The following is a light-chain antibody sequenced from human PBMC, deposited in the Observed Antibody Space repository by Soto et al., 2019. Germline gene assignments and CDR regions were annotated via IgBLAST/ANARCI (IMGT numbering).Light chain of an antibody. Sequence: DIQMTQSPSSLSASVGDRVTITCRASQSISSYLNWYQQNPGKAPKHLTYAASSLQRGDPPRFSAGRSATAITLTTSTLQPEEFAADYCQQSYSTPLAFSGGTKVESK. J-gene: IGKJ4*01. CDR1: QSISSY. CDR2: AAS. V-gene: IGKV1-39*01. CDR3: QQSYSTPLA.